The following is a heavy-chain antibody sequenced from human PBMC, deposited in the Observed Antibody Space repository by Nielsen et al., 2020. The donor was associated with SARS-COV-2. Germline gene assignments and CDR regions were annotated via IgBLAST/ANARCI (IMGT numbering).Heavy chain of an antibody. CDR1: GFTFSSYW. Sequence: GESLKISCAASGFTFSSYWMSWVRQAPGKGLEWVANIKQDGSEKYYVDSVKGRFTISRDNAKNSLYLQMNSLRAEDTALYYCAKDGSSSWYQETYFDYWGQGTLVTVSS. V-gene: IGHV3-7*05. D-gene: IGHD6-13*01. J-gene: IGHJ4*02. CDR3: AKDGSSSWYQETYFDY. CDR2: IKQDGSEK.